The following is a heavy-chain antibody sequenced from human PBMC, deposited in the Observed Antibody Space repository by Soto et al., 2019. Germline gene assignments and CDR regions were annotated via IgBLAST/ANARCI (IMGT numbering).Heavy chain of an antibody. D-gene: IGHD3-22*01. J-gene: IGHJ4*02. CDR3: ARDWGKYDSSGYYSPYFDY. CDR2: ISAYNGNT. Sequence: QVQLVQSGAEVKKPGASVKVSCKASGYTFTSYGISWVRQAPGQGLEWMGWISAYNGNTNYAQKHKGRVTMTTDTHTSKAYMELRSLRSDDTAVYYCARDWGKYDSSGYYSPYFDYWGQGTLVTVSS. CDR1: GYTFTSYG. V-gene: IGHV1-18*01.